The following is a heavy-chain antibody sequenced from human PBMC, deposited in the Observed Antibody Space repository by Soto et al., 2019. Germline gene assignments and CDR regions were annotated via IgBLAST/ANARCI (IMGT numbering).Heavy chain of an antibody. V-gene: IGHV1-69*05. D-gene: IGHD1-26*01. CDR2: ISPIFGTA. Sequence: QVQLVQSGAEVKKPGSSVKVSCKASGGTFSSYAISWVRQAPGQGLEWMGGISPIFGTADYAQKLQGRVTITPDEFTRTAYMGLSTVRSEDTAVYYCASDGGSSPEGRYYYGIEVWGQGSRVTVSS. CDR1: GGTFSSYA. J-gene: IGHJ6*02. CDR3: ASDGGSSPEGRYYYGIEV.